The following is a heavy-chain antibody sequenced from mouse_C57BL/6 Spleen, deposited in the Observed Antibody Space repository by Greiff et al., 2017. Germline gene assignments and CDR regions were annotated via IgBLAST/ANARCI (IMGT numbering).Heavy chain of an antibody. Sequence: VQLKESGGGLVKPGGSLKLSCAASGFTFSDYGMHWVRQAPEKGLEWVAYISSGSSTIYYADTVKGRFTISRDNAKNTLFLQMTSLRSEDTAMYYCARIYYDYSYFDYWGQGTTLTVSS. D-gene: IGHD2-4*01. J-gene: IGHJ2*01. CDR1: GFTFSDYG. CDR3: ARIYYDYSYFDY. V-gene: IGHV5-17*01. CDR2: ISSGSSTI.